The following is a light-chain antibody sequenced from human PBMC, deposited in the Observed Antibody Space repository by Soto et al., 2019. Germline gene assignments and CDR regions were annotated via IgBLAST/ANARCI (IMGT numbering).Light chain of an antibody. CDR2: GAS. V-gene: IGKV3-15*01. Sequence: EIVMTQSPATLSVSPGERATLSCRASQSVSSNLAWYQQKPGQAPRLLIYGASARATGIPARFSGSGSGTEFTLSISSLQSEDFAVDDCQQYNNWPLTFGGGTKVEIK. CDR1: QSVSSN. J-gene: IGKJ4*01. CDR3: QQYNNWPLT.